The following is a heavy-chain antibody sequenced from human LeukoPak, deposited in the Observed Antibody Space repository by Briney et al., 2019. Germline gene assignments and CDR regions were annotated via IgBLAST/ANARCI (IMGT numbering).Heavy chain of an antibody. CDR2: IVVGSGNT. CDR1: GFTFTSSP. J-gene: IGHJ4*02. CDR3: ATGSGWYSPDY. Sequence: ASVKVSCKASGFTFTSSPMHWVRQARGQRLEWIGWIVVGSGNTNYAQKFQGRVTITRDVSTNTAYMELSSLRSEDTAVYYCATGSGWYSPDYWGQGTLVTVSS. V-gene: IGHV1-58*02. D-gene: IGHD6-19*01.